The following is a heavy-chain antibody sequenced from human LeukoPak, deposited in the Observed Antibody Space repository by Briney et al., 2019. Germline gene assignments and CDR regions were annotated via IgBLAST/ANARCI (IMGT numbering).Heavy chain of an antibody. Sequence: SETLSLTCAVYGESMVGHYWTWIRQPPGKRLEWIGEIHHSGGTNSNPSLKNRLTMSIDMSKNQFSLKLKSVTAADTAVYYCARATASGSGRAYDHWAQGNLVPVSS. CDR3: ARATASGSGRAYDH. J-gene: IGHJ4*02. CDR2: IHHSGGT. D-gene: IGHD3-10*01. CDR1: GESMVGHY. V-gene: IGHV4-34*01.